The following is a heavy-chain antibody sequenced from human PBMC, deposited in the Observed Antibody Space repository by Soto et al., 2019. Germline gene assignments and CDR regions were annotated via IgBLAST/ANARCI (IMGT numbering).Heavy chain of an antibody. CDR3: ARVSAP. CDR2: INHSGST. J-gene: IGHJ4*02. V-gene: IGHV4-34*01. Sequence: SETLSLTCAVYGGSFSGYYWSWIRQPPGKGLEWIGEINHSGSTNYNPSLKSRVTISVDTSKNQFSLKLSSVTAADTAVYYCARVSAPWGQGTLVTVSS. CDR1: GGSFSGYY. D-gene: IGHD3-3*02.